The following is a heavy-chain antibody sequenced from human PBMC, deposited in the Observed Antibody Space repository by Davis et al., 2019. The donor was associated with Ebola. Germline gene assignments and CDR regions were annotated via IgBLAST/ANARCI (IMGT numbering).Heavy chain of an antibody. CDR1: GFTFDDYA. CDR2: ISWNSGSI. V-gene: IGHV3-9*01. J-gene: IGHJ4*02. CDR3: AKDPLRSGYQSYYFDY. Sequence: SLKISCAASGFTFDDYAMHWVRQAPGKGLEWVSGISWNSGSIGYADSVKGRFTISRDNAKNTLYLQMNSLRAEDTAVYYCAKDPLRSGYQSYYFDYWGQGTLVTVSS. D-gene: IGHD3-22*01.